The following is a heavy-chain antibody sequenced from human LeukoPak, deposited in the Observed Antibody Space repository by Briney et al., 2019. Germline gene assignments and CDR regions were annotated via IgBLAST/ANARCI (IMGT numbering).Heavy chain of an antibody. J-gene: IGHJ4*02. CDR1: GFTVSSNY. CDR2: ISSSSSYI. CDR3: AKNYGDYEFDY. Sequence: GGSLRLSCAASGFTVSSNYMSWVRQAPGKGLEWVSSISSSSSYIYYADSVKGRFTISRDNAKNSLYLQMNSLRAEDTAVYYCAKNYGDYEFDYWGQGTLVTVSS. V-gene: IGHV3-21*01. D-gene: IGHD4-17*01.